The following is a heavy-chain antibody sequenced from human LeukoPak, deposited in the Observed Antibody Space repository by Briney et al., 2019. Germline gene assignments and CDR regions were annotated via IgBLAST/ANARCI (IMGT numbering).Heavy chain of an antibody. J-gene: IGHJ4*02. Sequence: GGSLRLSCAASGFTFSSYAMHWVRQAPGKGLEWVAVIPYDGSNKYYADSAKGRFTISRDNSKNTLYLQMNSLRAEDTAVYYCARDRGAAAAYYFDYWGQGTLVTVSS. V-gene: IGHV3-30-3*01. CDR2: IPYDGSNK. CDR1: GFTFSSYA. D-gene: IGHD6-13*01. CDR3: ARDRGAAAAYYFDY.